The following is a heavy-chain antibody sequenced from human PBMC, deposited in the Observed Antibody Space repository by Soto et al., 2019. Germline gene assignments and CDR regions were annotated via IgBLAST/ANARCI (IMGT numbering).Heavy chain of an antibody. CDR2: ISGSGGST. CDR1: GVRLSIPA. D-gene: IGHD3-9*01. CDR3: ARANIFTAYMDI. V-gene: IGHV3-23*01. Sequence: PSGCMGIGSAACGVRLSIPAVAGSCPTTGKGLEWVSAISGSGGSTYYADSVKGRFTISRDNSKNTLYLQMNSLRAEDSGVYYCARANIFTAYMDIWDKETMDTVSS. J-gene: IGHJ6*03.